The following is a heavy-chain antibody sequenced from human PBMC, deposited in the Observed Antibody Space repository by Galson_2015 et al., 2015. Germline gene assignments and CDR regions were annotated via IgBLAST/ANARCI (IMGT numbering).Heavy chain of an antibody. CDR1: GFNFGAAY. D-gene: IGHD3-16*01. CDR2: IRNEPNGYTT. V-gene: IGHV3-72*01. CDR3: VRVMHGDAFDI. J-gene: IGHJ3*02. Sequence: SLRLSCAATGFNFGAAYMDWVRQAPGKGLEWVGRIRNEPNGYTTDYAASVQGRFTIARDDSRNSLFLQMNSLQAGDTAVYYCVRVMHGDAFDIWGQGTWVTVSA.